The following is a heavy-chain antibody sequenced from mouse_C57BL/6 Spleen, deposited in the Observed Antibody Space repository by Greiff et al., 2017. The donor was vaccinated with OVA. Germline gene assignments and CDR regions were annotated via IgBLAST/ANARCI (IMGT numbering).Heavy chain of an antibody. CDR2: IWTGGGT. CDR1: GFSLTSYA. Sequence: VKVVESGPGLVAPSQSLSITCTVSGFSLTSYAISWVRQPPGKGLEWLGVIWTGGGTNYNSALKSRLSISKDNSKSQVFLKMNSLQTDDTARYYCARNWGSSYDYWYFDVWGTGTTVTVSS. CDR3: ARNWGSSYDYWYFDV. V-gene: IGHV2-9-1*01. J-gene: IGHJ1*03. D-gene: IGHD1-1*01.